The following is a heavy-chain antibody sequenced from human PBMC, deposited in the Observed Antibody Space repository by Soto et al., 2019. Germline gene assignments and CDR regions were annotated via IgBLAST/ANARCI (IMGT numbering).Heavy chain of an antibody. D-gene: IGHD2-15*01. Sequence: ASLKVSCKASGYTFTSYYTHWVRQAPGQGLEWMGIINPSGGSTSYAQKFQGRVTMTRDTSTSTVYMELSSLRSEDTAVYYCASTFWRGGSCYDSYYGLDVGGQGTTVTVSS. CDR2: INPSGGST. CDR3: ASTFWRGGSCYDSYYGLDV. J-gene: IGHJ6*02. CDR1: GYTFTSYY. V-gene: IGHV1-46*01.